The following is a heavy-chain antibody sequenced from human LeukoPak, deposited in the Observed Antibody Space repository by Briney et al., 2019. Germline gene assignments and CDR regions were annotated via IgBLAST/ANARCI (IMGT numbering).Heavy chain of an antibody. CDR2: ISDGGSRT. CDR1: GFSFSIYA. V-gene: IGHV3-23*01. D-gene: IGHD7-27*01. CDR3: AKVQLGIGIDY. J-gene: IGHJ4*02. Sequence: GGSLILSCASSGFSFSIYAMSWVRQAAGKGLEWVSGISDGGSRTYYADSVKGRFTISRDDSKNTLYLQMNSLRAEDTAVYYCAKVQLGIGIDYWGQGTLVTVSS.